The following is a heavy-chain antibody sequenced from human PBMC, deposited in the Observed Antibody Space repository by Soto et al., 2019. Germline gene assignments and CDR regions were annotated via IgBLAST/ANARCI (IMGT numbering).Heavy chain of an antibody. D-gene: IGHD6-13*01. CDR1: GGSVSSGSYY. J-gene: IGHJ6*02. CDR2: IYYSGST. Sequence: PSETLSLTCTVSGGSVSSGSYYWSWIRQPPGKGLEWIGYIYYSGSTNYNPSLKSRVTISVDTSKNQFSLKLSSVTAADTAVYYCARDPGRSSWIYGMDVWGQGTTVTVSS. CDR3: ARDPGRSSWIYGMDV. V-gene: IGHV4-61*01.